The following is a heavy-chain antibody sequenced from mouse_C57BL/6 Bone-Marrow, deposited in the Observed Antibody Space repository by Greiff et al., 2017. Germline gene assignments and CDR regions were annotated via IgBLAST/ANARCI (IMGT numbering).Heavy chain of an antibody. CDR3: ARGGGLRAWFAY. CDR1: GYTFTSYG. V-gene: IGHV1-81*01. CDR2: IYPRSGNT. Sequence: VQRVESGAELARPGASVKLSCKASGYTFTSYGISWVKQRTGQGLEWIGEIYPRSGNTYYNEKFKGKATLTADKSSSTAYMELRSLTSEDSAVYFCARGGGLRAWFAYWGQGTLVTVSA. J-gene: IGHJ3*01. D-gene: IGHD2-4*01.